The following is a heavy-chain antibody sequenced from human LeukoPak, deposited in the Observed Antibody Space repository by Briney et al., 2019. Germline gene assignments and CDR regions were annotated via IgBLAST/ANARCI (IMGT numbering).Heavy chain of an antibody. CDR1: GGSISSYY. V-gene: IGHV4-59*01. J-gene: IGHJ4*02. CDR3: ARDCSGASCYDY. D-gene: IGHD2-15*01. CDR2: IYYSGST. Sequence: PSETLSLTCAVSGGSISSYYWSWIRQPPGKGLEWIGYIYYSGSTNYNPSFKSRVTISVDTSRNQFSLKLSSVTAADTAVYYCARDCSGASCYDYWGQGTLVTVSS.